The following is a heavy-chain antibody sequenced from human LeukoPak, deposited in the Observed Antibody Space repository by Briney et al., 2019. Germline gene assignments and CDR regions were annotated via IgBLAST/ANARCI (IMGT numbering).Heavy chain of an antibody. CDR1: GGSITGYY. CDR3: ARDSSGSTSSLPGTNWFDP. V-gene: IGHV4-4*07. Sequence: PSETLSLTCTVSGGSITGYYWSWIRQPAGKGLXXXXRIYTIGRINYNPSLESRVTMSVDTSKNQFSLKLNSVTAADTAVYYCARDSSGSTSSLPGTNWFDPWGQGTLVTVSS. CDR2: IYTIGRI. J-gene: IGHJ5*02. D-gene: IGHD6-6*01.